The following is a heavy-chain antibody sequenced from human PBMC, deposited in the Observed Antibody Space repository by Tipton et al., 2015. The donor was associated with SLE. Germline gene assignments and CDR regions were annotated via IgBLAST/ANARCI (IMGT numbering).Heavy chain of an antibody. CDR3: TREITGDSPVDY. J-gene: IGHJ4*02. V-gene: IGHV3-49*03. CDR1: GFTFGDYA. D-gene: IGHD7-27*01. CDR2: IRSKGYGEAT. Sequence: SLRLSCTTSGFTFGDYAMSWFRQAPGKGLEWVGFIRSKGYGEATEYAVSLKSRITISRDDSASIAYLQMNSLRSDDTGVYYCTREITGDSPVDYWRQGTLIPVSS.